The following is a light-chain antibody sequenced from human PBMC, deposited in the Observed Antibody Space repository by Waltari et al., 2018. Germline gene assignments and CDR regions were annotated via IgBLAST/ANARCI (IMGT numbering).Light chain of an antibody. CDR1: SSDVGTYNL. CDR2: EST. J-gene: IGLJ2*01. Sequence: QSALTQPASVSGSPGQSITISCTGTSSDVGTYNLVSWYHHHPGKAPKLMIYESTKRPPGVTNCIAGAKSGITAPPTISWPPAEDEADYYCCSIAGSGPPVVFGGGTKLTVL. V-gene: IGLV2-23*01. CDR3: CSIAGSGPPVV.